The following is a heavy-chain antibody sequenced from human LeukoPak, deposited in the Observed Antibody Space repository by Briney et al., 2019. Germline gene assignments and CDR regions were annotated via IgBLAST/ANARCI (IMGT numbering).Heavy chain of an antibody. V-gene: IGHV4-4*07. CDR3: AGYSDYYDSSGYYYGPLDAFDI. CDR2: IYTSGST. J-gene: IGHJ3*02. Sequence: SETLSLTCTVSGGSISSYYWSWIRQPAGKGLEWIGRIYTSGSTNYNPSLKSRVTMSVDTSKNQFPLKLSSVTAADTAVYYCAGYSDYYDSSGYYYGPLDAFDIWGQGTMVTVSS. CDR1: GGSISSYY. D-gene: IGHD3-22*01.